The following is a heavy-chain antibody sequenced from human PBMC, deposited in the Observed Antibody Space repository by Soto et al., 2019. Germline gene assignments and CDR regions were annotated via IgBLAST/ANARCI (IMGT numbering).Heavy chain of an antibody. CDR1: GFTFSNYA. Sequence: PGGSLRSSCAASGFTFSNYAMTWVRQGPGKGLEWVSGISGSGGRSYYADSVKGRFTISRDNSKSTLYLQMNSLRAEDTAVYYCAKAYFVWSSEQPYYFDYWGQGTLVTVSS. CDR3: AKAYFVWSSEQPYYFDY. V-gene: IGHV3-23*01. CDR2: ISGSGGRS. D-gene: IGHD3-16*01. J-gene: IGHJ4*02.